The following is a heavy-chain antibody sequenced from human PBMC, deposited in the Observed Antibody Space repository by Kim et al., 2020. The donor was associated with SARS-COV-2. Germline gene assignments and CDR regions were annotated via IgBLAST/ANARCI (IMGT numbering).Heavy chain of an antibody. CDR3: AGGTLWPGDPFDF. V-gene: IGHV4-4*07. Sequence: SETLSLTCTVSGGSISSYFWSWIRQPAGKGLEWIGRVYTSGNSIYNPSLKSRLTMSVDTYKNQFSLQLHSVTAADTAVYYCAGGTLWPGDPFDFCG. CDR1: GGSISSYF. J-gene: IGHJ4*01. D-gene: IGHD4-17*01. CDR2: VYTSGNS.